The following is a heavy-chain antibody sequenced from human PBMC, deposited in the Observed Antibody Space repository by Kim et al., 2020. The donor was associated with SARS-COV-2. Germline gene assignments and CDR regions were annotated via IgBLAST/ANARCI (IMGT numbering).Heavy chain of an antibody. D-gene: IGHD3-22*01. Sequence: GGSLRLSCAASGFTVSSNYMSWVRHAPGKGLEWVSVIYSGGSTYYADSVKGRFTISRDNSKNTLYLQMNSLRAEDTAVYYCAGASWLLNAEYFQHWGQGTLVTVSS. CDR2: IYSGGST. CDR3: AGASWLLNAEYFQH. J-gene: IGHJ1*01. V-gene: IGHV3-53*01. CDR1: GFTVSSNY.